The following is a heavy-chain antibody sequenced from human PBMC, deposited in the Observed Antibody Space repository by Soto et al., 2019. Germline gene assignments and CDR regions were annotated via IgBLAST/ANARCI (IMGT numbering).Heavy chain of an antibody. CDR3: AREVNFYGLDV. CDR2: MNPNSGNT. Sequence: QVQLVQSGAEVKKPGASVKVSCKASGYTFTSYDINWVRQATGQGLEWMGWMNPNSGNTGYAQKYQGGVTMTRNTSISTAYMELSSLRAEDTAVYYCAREVNFYGLDVWGQGTTVAVSS. J-gene: IGHJ6*02. CDR1: GYTFTSYD. V-gene: IGHV1-8*01.